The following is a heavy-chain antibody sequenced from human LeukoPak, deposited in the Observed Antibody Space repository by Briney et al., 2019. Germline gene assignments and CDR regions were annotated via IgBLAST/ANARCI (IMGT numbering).Heavy chain of an antibody. CDR1: GGSISSGGYY. CDR3: AREARSGYYYFYFDY. J-gene: IGHJ4*02. D-gene: IGHD3-22*01. Sequence: PSQTLSLTCTVSGGSISSGGYYWSWIRQHPGKSLEWIGYIYCSGSTYYNPSLKSRVTISVDTSKNQFSLKLSSVTAADTAVYYCAREARSGYYYFYFDYWGQGTLVTVSS. V-gene: IGHV4-31*03. CDR2: IYCSGST.